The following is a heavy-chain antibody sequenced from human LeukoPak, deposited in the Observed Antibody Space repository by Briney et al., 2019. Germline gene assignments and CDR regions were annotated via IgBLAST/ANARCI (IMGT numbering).Heavy chain of an antibody. D-gene: IGHD3-10*01. J-gene: IGHJ5*02. CDR1: GGSISSYY. V-gene: IGHV4-59*01. CDR2: IYYSGST. Sequence: PSETLSLTCTVSGGSISSYYWSWIRQPPGKGLEWIGYIYYSGSTNYNPSLKSRVTISVDTSENQFSLKLSSVTAADTAVYYCAREPTIMVRGVNWFDPWGQGTLVTVSS. CDR3: AREPTIMVRGVNWFDP.